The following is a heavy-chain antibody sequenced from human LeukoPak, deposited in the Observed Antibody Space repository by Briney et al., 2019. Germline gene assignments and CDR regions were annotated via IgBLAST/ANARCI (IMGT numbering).Heavy chain of an antibody. CDR3: ARGVLWFGELLPWFDP. J-gene: IGHJ5*02. V-gene: IGHV4-4*02. Sequence: SETLSLTCAVSGGSISSSNWWSWARQPPGKGLEWIGEIYHSGSTNYNPSLKSRVTISVDKSKNQFSLKLSSVTAADTAVYYCARGVLWFGELLPWFDPWGQGTLVTVSS. CDR2: IYHSGST. CDR1: GGSISSSNW. D-gene: IGHD3-10*01.